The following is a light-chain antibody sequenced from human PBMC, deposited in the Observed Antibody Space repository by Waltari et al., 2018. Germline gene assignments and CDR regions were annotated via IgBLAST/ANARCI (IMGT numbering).Light chain of an antibody. Sequence: DIQMTQFPATLSASVGDRVTITCRASQSISDWLAWFQQKPGKAPKLLIYKASTLHTGVPSRFSGSGSGSEFTLTINSLQADDFATYFCQQYDAYPYTFGQGTKLE. CDR3: QQYDAYPYT. J-gene: IGKJ2*01. CDR1: QSISDW. V-gene: IGKV1-5*03. CDR2: KAS.